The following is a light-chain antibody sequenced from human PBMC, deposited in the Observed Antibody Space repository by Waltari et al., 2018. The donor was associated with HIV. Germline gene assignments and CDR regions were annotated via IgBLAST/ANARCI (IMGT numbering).Light chain of an antibody. CDR2: GAS. J-gene: IGKJ1*01. V-gene: IGKV3-20*01. CDR1: QSVGSQ. CDR3: QHYGTSRT. Sequence: EVVLTQSPGTLSLSPGERATLSCRASQSVGSQVAWYQQKRGQAPRLLIYGASTRATGIPDRFSGSGSGTDFTLTISRLEPEDIAVYYCQHYGTSRTFGQGTKVEVK.